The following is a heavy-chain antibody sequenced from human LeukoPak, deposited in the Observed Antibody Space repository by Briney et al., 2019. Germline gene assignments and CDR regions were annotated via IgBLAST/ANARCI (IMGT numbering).Heavy chain of an antibody. D-gene: IGHD6-25*01. Sequence: GGSLRLSCGASGFTFTDYSMTWVRQAPGKGLEWVSSISTVSTYTFYSDSAKGRFTITRDNAKNTLYLQMSSLSAEDTGVYYCARDGSGFYLYYYMDVWGRGTTVTVSS. V-gene: IGHV3-21*01. CDR3: ARDGSGFYLYYYMDV. CDR1: GFTFTDYS. CDR2: ISTVSTYT. J-gene: IGHJ6*03.